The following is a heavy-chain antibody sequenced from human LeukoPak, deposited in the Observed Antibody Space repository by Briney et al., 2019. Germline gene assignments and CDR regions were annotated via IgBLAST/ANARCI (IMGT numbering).Heavy chain of an antibody. CDR1: GYTFTSYY. V-gene: IGHV1-46*01. Sequence: ASVKVSCKASGYTFTSYYMHWVRQAPGQGLEWMGIINPSGGSTSYAQKFQGRVTMTRDMSTSTVYMELSSLRSEDTAVYYCARGLGFQISSARSGLFYWGQGTLVTVSS. J-gene: IGHJ4*02. CDR3: ARGLGFQISSARSGLFY. CDR2: INPSGGST. D-gene: IGHD3-22*01.